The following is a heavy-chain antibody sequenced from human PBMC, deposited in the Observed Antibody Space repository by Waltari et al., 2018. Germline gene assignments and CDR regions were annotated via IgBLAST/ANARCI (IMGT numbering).Heavy chain of an antibody. CDR1: GFTFSTSW. CDR3: ARDWGSGAFDI. Sequence: EVQLVESGGDLVQPGGSLRLSCAASGFTFSTSWMHWVRRAPGTGLLCVVRICGDGSSTAYTDSVKGRFTISRDNARNTLYLQMNSLRAEDTAVYYCARDWGSGAFDIWGQGTMVTVSS. V-gene: IGHV3-74*01. CDR2: ICGDGSST. D-gene: IGHD3-16*01. J-gene: IGHJ3*02.